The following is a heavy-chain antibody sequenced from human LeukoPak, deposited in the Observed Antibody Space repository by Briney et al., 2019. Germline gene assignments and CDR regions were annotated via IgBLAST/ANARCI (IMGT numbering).Heavy chain of an antibody. CDR1: GGSISSSSYY. Sequence: PSETLSLTCTVSGGSISSSSYYWGWIRQPPGKGLEWIGSIYYSGSTYYNPSLKSRVTISVDTSKNQFSLKLSSVTAADTAVYYCARVGSSSGWGYYYYYGMDVWGQGTTVTVSS. V-gene: IGHV4-39*07. D-gene: IGHD6-19*01. J-gene: IGHJ6*02. CDR3: ARVGSSSGWGYYYYYGMDV. CDR2: IYYSGST.